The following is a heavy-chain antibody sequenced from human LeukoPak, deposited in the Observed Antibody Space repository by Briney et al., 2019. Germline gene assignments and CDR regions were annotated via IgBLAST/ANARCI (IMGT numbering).Heavy chain of an antibody. J-gene: IGHJ4*02. CDR3: AREKEVVVVTGNYFDY. Sequence: GASVKVSCKASGYTFTSYYIHWVRQAPGQGLEWMGIINPSGGSTTCAQKFQGRVTMTRDTSTSTVYMELSSLRSDDTAVYYCAREKEVVVVTGNYFDYWGQGTLVTVSS. CDR1: GYTFTSYY. V-gene: IGHV1-46*01. CDR2: INPSGGST. D-gene: IGHD2-21*02.